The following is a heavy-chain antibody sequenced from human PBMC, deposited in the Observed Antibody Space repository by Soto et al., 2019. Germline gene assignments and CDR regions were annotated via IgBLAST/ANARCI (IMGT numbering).Heavy chain of an antibody. CDR2: TYYRSKWYN. D-gene: IGHD6-13*01. V-gene: IGHV6-1*01. CDR1: GDSVSSNSAG. Sequence: PSETLSLTCAISGDSVSSNSAGWNWIRKSPSRGLEWLGRTYYRSKWYNDYAVSVKSRMTINPDTSKNQFSLQLNSVTPEDTAVYYCARDPPRLRAAAGTGAFDIWGQGTMVTVSS. J-gene: IGHJ3*02. CDR3: ARDPPRLRAAAGTGAFDI.